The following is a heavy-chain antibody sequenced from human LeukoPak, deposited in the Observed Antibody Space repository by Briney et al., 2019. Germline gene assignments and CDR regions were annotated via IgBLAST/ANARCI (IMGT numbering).Heavy chain of an antibody. D-gene: IGHD5-24*01. CDR1: GFTFSSYA. Sequence: GRSLRLSCAASGFTFSSYAMHWVRQAPGKGLEWVAVISYDGSNKYYADSVKGRFTISRDNSKNTLYLQMNSLRAEDTAVYYCARDPYEEIATTEFQYYFDYWGQGTLVTVSS. CDR3: ARDPYEEIATTEFQYYFDY. J-gene: IGHJ4*02. V-gene: IGHV3-30-3*01. CDR2: ISYDGSNK.